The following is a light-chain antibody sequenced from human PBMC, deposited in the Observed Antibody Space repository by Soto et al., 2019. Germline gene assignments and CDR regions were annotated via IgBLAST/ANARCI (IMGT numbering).Light chain of an antibody. CDR1: QPIDDS. V-gene: IGKV1-39*01. J-gene: IGKJ1*01. CDR2: GAY. CDR3: QQSYLSPRT. Sequence: DILLTQSPSSLSASIGDRVTITCRTSQPIDDSLNWYQQKPGKAPKLLIYGAYNLQSAVPSRFSGGGSGTAFSLSISSLQPEDLATYYCQQSYLSPRTFGQGTKLEI.